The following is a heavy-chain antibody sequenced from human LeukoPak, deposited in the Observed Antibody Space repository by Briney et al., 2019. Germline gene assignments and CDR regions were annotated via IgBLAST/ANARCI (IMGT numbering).Heavy chain of an antibody. CDR1: GYTFTNYY. CDR2: INPSGGST. Sequence: GSSVNVSFKASGYTFTNYYMHWVRQPPGQEVDGMGIINPSGGSTSYAQKFQGRVTMTRDTSTSTVYMELSSLRSEDTAVYYCARDCGGDCYSGGGDYFDYWGQGTLVTVSS. V-gene: IGHV1-46*01. J-gene: IGHJ4*02. CDR3: ARDCGGDCYSGGGDYFDY. D-gene: IGHD2-21*02.